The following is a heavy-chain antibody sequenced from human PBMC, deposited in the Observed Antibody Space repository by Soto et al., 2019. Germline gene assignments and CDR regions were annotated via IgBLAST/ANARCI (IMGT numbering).Heavy chain of an antibody. Sequence: GGSLRLSCAASGFTFSSYWMNWVRQAPGKGLEWVSSISDSGGSTYYADSVRGRFTISRDNSKNTLYLQMNSLRAEDTAVYYCARGVGSGSYYNQYNWFDPWGQGTLVTVSS. J-gene: IGHJ5*02. CDR3: ARGVGSGSYYNQYNWFDP. CDR2: ISDSGGST. CDR1: GFTFSSYW. D-gene: IGHD3-10*01. V-gene: IGHV3-23*01.